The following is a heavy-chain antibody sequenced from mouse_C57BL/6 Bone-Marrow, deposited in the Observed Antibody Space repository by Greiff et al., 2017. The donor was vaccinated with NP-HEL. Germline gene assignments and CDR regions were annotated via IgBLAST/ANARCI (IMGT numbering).Heavy chain of an antibody. J-gene: IGHJ3*01. CDR1: GYTFTSYG. V-gene: IGHV1-81*01. Sequence: QVQLKQSGAELARPGASVKLSCKASGYTFTSYGISWVKQRTGQGLEWIGEIYPRSGNTYYNEQFKGKATLTADKSSSTAYMELRSLTSEDSAVYFCARWTALFAYWGQGTLVTVSA. CDR2: IYPRSGNT. CDR3: ARWTALFAY.